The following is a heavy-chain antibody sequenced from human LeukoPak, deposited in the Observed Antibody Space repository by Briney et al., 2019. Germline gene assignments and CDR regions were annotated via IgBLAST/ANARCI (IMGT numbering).Heavy chain of an antibody. CDR3: ARLLVGARAFDY. J-gene: IGHJ4*02. CDR1: GYTFTSYY. D-gene: IGHD1-26*01. CDR2: INPSGGST. Sequence: ASVKVSCKASGYTFTSYYMHWVRQAPGQGPEWMGIINPSGGSTSYAQKFQGRVTMTRDTSTSTVYMELSSLRSEDTAVYYCARLLVGARAFDYWGQGTLVTVSS. V-gene: IGHV1-46*01.